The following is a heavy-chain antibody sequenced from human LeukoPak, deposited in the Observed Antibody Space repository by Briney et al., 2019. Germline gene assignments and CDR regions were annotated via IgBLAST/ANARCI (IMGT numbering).Heavy chain of an antibody. J-gene: IGHJ6*02. CDR1: GFIFRSYW. D-gene: IGHD1-26*01. CDR3: ARGDVGTTLYYGMDV. Sequence: GGSLRLSCAASGFIFRSYWMLWVRQTPGRGLEWLANINEDGSKKNYVDSVRGRFTISRDNAENSLFLQMSSLRVEDTAVYYCARGDVGTTLYYGMDVWGQGTTVTVSS. V-gene: IGHV3-7*01. CDR2: INEDGSKK.